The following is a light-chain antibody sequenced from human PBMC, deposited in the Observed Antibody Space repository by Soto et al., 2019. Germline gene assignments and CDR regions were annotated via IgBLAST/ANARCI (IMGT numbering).Light chain of an antibody. J-gene: IGKJ5*01. CDR2: DAS. Sequence: IVLTQSPATLSLSPGGRSTLSCMASQIVSSYLAWYQQKPGQAPRLLIYDASNRATGIPARFSGSGSGTDFTLTISSLEPADFAVYYCHQHSNWPPITFGQGTRLEIK. CDR1: QIVSSY. CDR3: HQHSNWPPIT. V-gene: IGKV3-11*01.